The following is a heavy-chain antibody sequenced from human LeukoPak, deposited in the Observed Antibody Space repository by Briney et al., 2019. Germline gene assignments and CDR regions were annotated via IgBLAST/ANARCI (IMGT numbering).Heavy chain of an antibody. V-gene: IGHV1-24*01. CDR3: ATTRSLKYYYDSSGYLDYFDY. J-gene: IGHJ4*02. CDR2: FDPEDGET. D-gene: IGHD3-22*01. CDR1: GYTLTELS. Sequence: ASVKVSCKVSGYTLTELSMHWVRQAPGKGLEWMGGFDPEDGETIYAQKFQGRVTMTEDTSTDTAYMELSSLRSEDTAVYYCATTRSLKYYYDSSGYLDYFDYWGQGTLVTVSS.